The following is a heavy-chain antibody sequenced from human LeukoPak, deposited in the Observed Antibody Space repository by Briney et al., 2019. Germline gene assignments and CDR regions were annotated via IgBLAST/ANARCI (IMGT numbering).Heavy chain of an antibody. CDR2: IYTSGST. Sequence: PSETLSLTCTVSGGSISSYYWSWLRQPAGKGLEWLGRIYTSGSTNYNPSLKSRVTLSVDTSKNQFSLKLSSVTAADTAVYYCARDREGSSWYVGVGATQGWFDPWGQGTLVTVSS. J-gene: IGHJ5*02. D-gene: IGHD6-13*01. CDR3: ARDREGSSWYVGVGATQGWFDP. CDR1: GGSISSYY. V-gene: IGHV4-4*07.